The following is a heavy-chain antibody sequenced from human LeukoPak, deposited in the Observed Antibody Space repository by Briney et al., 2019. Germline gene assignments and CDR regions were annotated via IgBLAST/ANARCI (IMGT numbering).Heavy chain of an antibody. Sequence: ASVKVSCKASGYTFTGYYMHWVRQAPGQGLEWMGWINPNSGGTNYAQKFQGRVTMTRDTSISTAYMELRRLRYDDSAVYYCARDFGDTFVRGVTNFMDVWGKGTTVTVSS. V-gene: IGHV1-2*02. J-gene: IGHJ6*03. CDR2: INPNSGGT. CDR3: ARDFGDTFVRGVTNFMDV. D-gene: IGHD3-10*01. CDR1: GYTFTGYY.